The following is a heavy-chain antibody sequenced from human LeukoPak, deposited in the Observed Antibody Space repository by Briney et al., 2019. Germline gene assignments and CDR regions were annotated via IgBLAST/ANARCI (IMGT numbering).Heavy chain of an antibody. V-gene: IGHV4-61*02. CDR2: IYSSGST. CDR3: ASYSGSYAYYGY. D-gene: IGHD1-26*01. Sequence: SQTLSLTCTVSGGSISSGGYNWSWIRKPAGKGLEWIGRIYSSGSTNYNPSLKSRVTMSVDTSKNQFSLKLSSVTAADTAVYYCASYSGSYAYYGYWGQGTLVTVSS. CDR1: GGSISSGGYN. J-gene: IGHJ4*02.